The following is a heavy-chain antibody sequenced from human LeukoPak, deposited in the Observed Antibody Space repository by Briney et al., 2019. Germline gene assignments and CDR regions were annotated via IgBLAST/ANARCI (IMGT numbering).Heavy chain of an antibody. CDR2: IKQDGSEK. CDR1: GFTFSSYW. Sequence: GGSLRLSCAASGFTFSSYWMSWVRQAPGKGLEWVANIKQDGSEKYYVDSVKGRFTISRDNAKNSLYLQMNSLRAEDTAVYYCAMDYGSGTYPYYFDYWGQGTLVTVFS. J-gene: IGHJ4*02. V-gene: IGHV3-7*04. CDR3: AMDYGSGTYPYYFDY. D-gene: IGHD3-10*01.